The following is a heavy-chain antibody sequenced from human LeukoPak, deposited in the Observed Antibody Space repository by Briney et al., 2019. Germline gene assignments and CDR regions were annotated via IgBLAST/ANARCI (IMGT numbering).Heavy chain of an antibody. V-gene: IGHV1-8*02. CDR2: MNPNSGNT. CDR1: GGTFSSYA. D-gene: IGHD6-19*01. Sequence: ASVTVSCKASGGTFSSYAISWVRQAPGQGLEWMGWMNPNSGNTGYAQKFQGRVTMTRNTSISTAYMELSSLRSEDTAVYYCARPPSRRAVAGLNYWGQGTLVTVSS. CDR3: ARPPSRRAVAGLNY. J-gene: IGHJ4*02.